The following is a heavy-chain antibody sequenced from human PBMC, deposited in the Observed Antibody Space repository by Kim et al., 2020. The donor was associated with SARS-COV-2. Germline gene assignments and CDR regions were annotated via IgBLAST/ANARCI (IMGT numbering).Heavy chain of an antibody. V-gene: IGHV1-3*01. D-gene: IGHD6-19*01. J-gene: IGHJ4*02. CDR3: ARDLAVAGTKVDY. Sequence: YSQKFQGRVTITRDTSASTAYMELSSLRSEDTAVYYCARDLAVAGTKVDYWGQGTLVTVSS.